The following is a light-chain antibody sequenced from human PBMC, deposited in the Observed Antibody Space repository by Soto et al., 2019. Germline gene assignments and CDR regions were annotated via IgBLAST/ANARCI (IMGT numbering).Light chain of an antibody. Sequence: EVVLTQSPVTLSLSPGERATLSCRASQGVRGLLDLCQHKPRQAPRRLMYEAYRRATGIPSRLSGSGSGTDFTLTISSLEPEDSAVYYCQQRHMWPITFGQGTRLEIK. J-gene: IGKJ5*01. CDR2: EAY. CDR3: QQRHMWPIT. CDR1: QGVRGL. V-gene: IGKV3-11*01.